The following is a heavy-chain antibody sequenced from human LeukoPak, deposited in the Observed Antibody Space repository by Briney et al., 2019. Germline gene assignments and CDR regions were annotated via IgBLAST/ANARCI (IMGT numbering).Heavy chain of an antibody. CDR3: ARAHLTYISSWGDYRDY. V-gene: IGHV4-39*07. CDR2: IYYSVRT. J-gene: IGHJ4*02. CDR1: GGSLRSSSYY. Sequence: KSSETLCLTRIVPGGSLRSSSYYWGWISQPPRDGLEWHGCIYYSVRTYYNRSLKSRVTISVDTSKNQFSLKLSSVTAADTAVDYCARAHLTYISSWGDYRDYWGQGTLVTVSS. D-gene: IGHD6-13*01.